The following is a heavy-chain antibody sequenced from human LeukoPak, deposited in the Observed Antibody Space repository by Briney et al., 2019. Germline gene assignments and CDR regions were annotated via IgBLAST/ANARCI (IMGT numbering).Heavy chain of an antibody. Sequence: ASVKVSCKASGYTFTSYGISWVRQAPGQGLEWMGWISGYNGHTDYPQQFQGRVTMTTDTSTSTAYLELRSLTSDDTAVYYCATEAPRSYYFDYWGQGIQVTVSS. J-gene: IGHJ4*02. CDR1: GYTFTSYG. CDR3: ATEAPRSYYFDY. CDR2: ISGYNGHT. V-gene: IGHV1-18*01.